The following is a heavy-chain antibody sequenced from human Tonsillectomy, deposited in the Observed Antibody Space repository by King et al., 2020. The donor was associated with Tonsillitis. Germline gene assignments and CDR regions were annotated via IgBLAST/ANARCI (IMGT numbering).Heavy chain of an antibody. V-gene: IGHV1-69*09. D-gene: IGHD4-23*01. J-gene: IGHJ4*02. CDR1: GDSFNNFA. CDR2: IIPIVGIT. CDR3: ASLPTVVDSHDC. Sequence: VQLVQSGAEVKKPGSSVKVSCKASGDSFNNFALNWVRQAPGQGLEWMGRIIPIVGITNYAQKFQGRVTFTADISTSTAYMELSSLRSDDTAVYYCASLPTVVDSHDCWGQGTLVTVSS.